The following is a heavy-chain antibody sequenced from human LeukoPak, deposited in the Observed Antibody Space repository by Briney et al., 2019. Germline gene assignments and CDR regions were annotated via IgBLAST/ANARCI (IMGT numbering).Heavy chain of an antibody. CDR3: ARESAGSLHDSTAAFHY. Sequence: SETLSLTCSVSGDSVTSTYWSWIRQPPGKALEWLAYGHHSEGSNYNPSFRSRVIIPVDTSRNQFSLRLSSVTAADTAIYYCARESAGSLHDSTAAFHYWGQGILVIVSS. CDR1: GDSVTSTY. J-gene: IGHJ4*02. D-gene: IGHD2-8*02. V-gene: IGHV4-59*02. CDR2: GHHSEGS.